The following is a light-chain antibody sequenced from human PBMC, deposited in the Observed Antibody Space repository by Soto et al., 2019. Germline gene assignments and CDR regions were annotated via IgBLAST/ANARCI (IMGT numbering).Light chain of an antibody. CDR3: QQYNSYPWT. Sequence: DIQMTQSPSTLSASVGDRVTITCRASQSISSWLAWYQQKPGKAPKFLIHTASSLESGVPSRFSGSGSGTEFTLTISSLQPDDFATYYCQQYNSYPWTFCQGTKVEIK. CDR2: TAS. J-gene: IGKJ1*01. V-gene: IGKV1-5*03. CDR1: QSISSW.